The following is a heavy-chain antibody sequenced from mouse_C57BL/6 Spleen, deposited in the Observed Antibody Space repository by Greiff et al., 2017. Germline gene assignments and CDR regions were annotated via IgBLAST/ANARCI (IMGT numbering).Heavy chain of an antibody. Sequence: QVQLKESGPGLVAPSPSLSITCTVSGFSLTSYGVSWVRQPPGQGLEWLGVIWGDGGTNYHSALISRLSISKDNSKSQVFLKLNSLQTDDPATYYCAKGEYIYGNYVGFAYWGQGTLVTVSA. D-gene: IGHD2-1*01. J-gene: IGHJ3*01. CDR3: AKGEYIYGNYVGFAY. CDR1: GFSLTSYG. CDR2: IWGDGGT. V-gene: IGHV2-3*01.